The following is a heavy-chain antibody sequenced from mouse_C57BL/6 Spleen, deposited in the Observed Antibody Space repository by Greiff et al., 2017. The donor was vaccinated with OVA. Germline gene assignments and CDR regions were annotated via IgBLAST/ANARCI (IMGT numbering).Heavy chain of an antibody. J-gene: IGHJ3*01. Sequence: VQLQQSGTVLARPGASVKMSCKTSGYTFTSYWMHWVNQRPGQGLEWIGAIYPGNSDTSYNQKFKGKAKLTAVTSASTAYMELSSLTNEDSAVYYCTRNYYGSSYGAWFAYWGQGTLVTVSA. D-gene: IGHD1-1*01. V-gene: IGHV1-5*01. CDR1: GYTFTSYW. CDR3: TRNYYGSSYGAWFAY. CDR2: IYPGNSDT.